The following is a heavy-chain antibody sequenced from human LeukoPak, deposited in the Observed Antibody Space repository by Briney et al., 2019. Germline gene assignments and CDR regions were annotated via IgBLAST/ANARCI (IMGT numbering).Heavy chain of an antibody. J-gene: IGHJ4*02. CDR1: GFTFSNYG. CDR2: IPYDRSKR. CDR3: AKDRGRDISGSEDFDY. V-gene: IGHV3-30*02. Sequence: PGGSQRLSCITSGFTFSNYGMHWVRQAPGKGLEWVAFIPYDRSKRNYADSVKGRFTISRDNSKNTVYLQMHSLRPEDTAVYYCAKDRGRDISGSEDFDYWGQGTLVTVSS. D-gene: IGHD3-22*01.